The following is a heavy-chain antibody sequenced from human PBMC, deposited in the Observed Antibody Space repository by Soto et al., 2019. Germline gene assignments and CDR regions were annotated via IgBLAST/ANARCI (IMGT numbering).Heavy chain of an antibody. CDR1: GFTFSSYT. CDR3: AREIYDSSGYYAPFDY. CDR2: ISYDGGDK. D-gene: IGHD3-22*01. Sequence: GGSLRLSCAASGFTFSSYTMHWVRQTPGRGLEWVADISYDGGDKYYADSVKGRFTISRDNSKNTLYLQMNSLRAEDTAVYYCAREIYDSSGYYAPFDYWGQGTLVTVSS. J-gene: IGHJ4*02. V-gene: IGHV3-30-3*01.